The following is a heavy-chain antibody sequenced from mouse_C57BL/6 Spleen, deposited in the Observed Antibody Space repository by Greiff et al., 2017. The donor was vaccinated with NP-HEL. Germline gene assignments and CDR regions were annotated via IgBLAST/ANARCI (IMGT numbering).Heavy chain of an antibody. Sequence: VQLKQSGPELVKPGASVQISCKASGYSFTGYYMNWVKQSPDKSLEWIGEINPSTGGTTYNQKFKAKATLTVDKSSSTAYMQLKSLTSEDSAVYYCARYYYGSSFDYWGQGTTLTVSS. V-gene: IGHV1-42*01. CDR2: INPSTGGT. D-gene: IGHD1-1*01. J-gene: IGHJ2*01. CDR3: ARYYYGSSFDY. CDR1: GYSFTGYY.